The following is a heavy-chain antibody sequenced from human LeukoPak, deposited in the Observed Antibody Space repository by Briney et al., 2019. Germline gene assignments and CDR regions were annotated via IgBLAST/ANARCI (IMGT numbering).Heavy chain of an antibody. V-gene: IGHV4-4*07. D-gene: IGHD2-15*01. Sequence: PSETLSLTCTVSGGYISRYYWSWIRQPAGKGLDWIGRIYTRGSTNLNPSLKSRVTMSVDTSKNQFSLKLSSVTAADTAVYYCARGKYCSGGSCYGGDAFDIWGQGTMVTVSS. CDR2: IYTRGST. J-gene: IGHJ3*02. CDR1: GGYISRYY. CDR3: ARGKYCSGGSCYGGDAFDI.